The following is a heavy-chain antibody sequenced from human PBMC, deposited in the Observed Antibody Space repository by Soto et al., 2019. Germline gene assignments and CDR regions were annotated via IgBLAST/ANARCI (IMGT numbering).Heavy chain of an antibody. Sequence: SETLSLTCTVSGDSITSSYWSWIRQPAGKGLEWIGRIFSSGSSNYNPSLRGRVTMSVHTSKNQFSLRLSSVTAADAAFYYCARDSPIVAGSLDYWGPGTLVTVSS. CDR1: GDSITSSY. D-gene: IGHD5-12*01. CDR2: IFSSGSS. V-gene: IGHV4-4*07. J-gene: IGHJ4*02. CDR3: ARDSPIVAGSLDY.